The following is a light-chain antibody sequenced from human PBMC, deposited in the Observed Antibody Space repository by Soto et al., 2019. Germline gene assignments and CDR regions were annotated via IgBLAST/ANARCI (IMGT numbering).Light chain of an antibody. J-gene: IGKJ2*01. CDR3: MQALHTPYT. V-gene: IGKV2-28*01. CDR2: LGS. Sequence: DLVMTQSPLSLPVTPGEPASISCRSGQSLLHTNGYNYLDWYLQKPGQSPQLLIYLGSSRASGVPDRFSASGSGTDFALNISAVEAEDVGVYFCMQALHTPYTFGQGTRLEI. CDR1: QSLLHTNGYNY.